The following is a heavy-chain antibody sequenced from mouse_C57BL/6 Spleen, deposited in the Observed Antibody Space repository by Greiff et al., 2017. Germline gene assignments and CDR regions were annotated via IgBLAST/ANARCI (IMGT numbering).Heavy chain of an antibody. CDR1: GFTFSDYG. V-gene: IGHV5-17*01. CDR3: ARSRQLSAMDY. Sequence: DVKLVESGGGLVKPGGSLKLSCAASGFTFSDYGMHWVRQAPEKGLEWVAYISSGSSTIYYADTVKGRFTISRDNAKNTLFLQMTSLRSEDTAMYYCARSRQLSAMDYWGQGTSVTVSS. CDR2: ISSGSSTI. J-gene: IGHJ4*01. D-gene: IGHD3-2*02.